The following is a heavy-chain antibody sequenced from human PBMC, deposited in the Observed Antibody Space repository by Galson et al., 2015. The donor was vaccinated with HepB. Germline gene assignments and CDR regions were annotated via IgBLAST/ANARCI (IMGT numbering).Heavy chain of an antibody. V-gene: IGHV1-69*06. D-gene: IGHD6-6*01. Sequence: SVKVSCKASGGTFSSYAISWVRQAPEQGLEWMGGIIPIFGTANYAQKFQGRVTITADKSTSTAYMELSSLRSEDTAVYYCARGDASSSSGLIYYYYGMDVWGQGTTVTVSS. CDR3: ARGDASSSSGLIYYYYGMDV. CDR1: GGTFSSYA. J-gene: IGHJ6*02. CDR2: IIPIFGTA.